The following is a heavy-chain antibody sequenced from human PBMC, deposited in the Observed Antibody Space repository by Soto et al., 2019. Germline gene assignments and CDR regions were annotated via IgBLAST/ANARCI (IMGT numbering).Heavy chain of an antibody. CDR1: GYSINSGGYY. CDR3: ARANGYGLGYFDY. V-gene: IGHV4-31*02. J-gene: IGHJ4*02. D-gene: IGHD5-12*01. Sequence: SETLSLTCSVSGYSINSGGYYWSWLRHQPGKGLEWIGHIDSSGITYYNPSLESRLTISLDTSKNQYSLRLSSVTAADTAIYYCARANGYGLGYFDYWGQGSLVTVSS. CDR2: IDSSGIT.